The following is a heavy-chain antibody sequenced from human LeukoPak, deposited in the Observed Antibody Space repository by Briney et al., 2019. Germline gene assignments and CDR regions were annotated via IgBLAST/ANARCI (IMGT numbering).Heavy chain of an antibody. V-gene: IGHV4-39*07. J-gene: IGHJ4*02. CDR2: IYYSGST. CDR1: GDSISSSNYY. CDR3: ARKAYFDY. Sequence: SETLSLTCTVSGDSISSSNYYWGWIRQPPGKGLEWIGNIYYSGSTYYNPSLKSRVTISVDTSKNQFSLKLSSVTAADTAVYYCARKAYFDYWGQGTLVTVSS.